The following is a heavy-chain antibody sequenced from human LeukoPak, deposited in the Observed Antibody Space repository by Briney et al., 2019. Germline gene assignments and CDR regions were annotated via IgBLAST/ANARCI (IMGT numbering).Heavy chain of an antibody. CDR1: GFTFSSYA. CDR3: AKAPPIYIVVVPDAFDI. V-gene: IGHV3-23*01. J-gene: IGHJ3*02. D-gene: IGHD2-21*01. Sequence: GGSLRLSCAASGFTFSSYAMSWVRQAPGKGLEWVSAISGSGGSTYYADYVNGRFTISRDNSKNTLYLQMKSLRAEDTAVYYCAKAPPIYIVVVPDAFDIWGQGTMVTVSS. CDR2: ISGSGGST.